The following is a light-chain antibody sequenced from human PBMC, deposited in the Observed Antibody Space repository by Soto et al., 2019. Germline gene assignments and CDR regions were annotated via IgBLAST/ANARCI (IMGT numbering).Light chain of an antibody. CDR1: QDISSW. Sequence: DIQMTQSPSSVSASVGDRVTITCRASQDISSWLAWFQQKPGEAPRLLIYTASTLHSGVPSRFSGSGSGTDFTLTISSLQPEDFATYYCQQGNSCPLTFGGGTKVEI. V-gene: IGKV1-12*01. CDR2: TAS. CDR3: QQGNSCPLT. J-gene: IGKJ4*01.